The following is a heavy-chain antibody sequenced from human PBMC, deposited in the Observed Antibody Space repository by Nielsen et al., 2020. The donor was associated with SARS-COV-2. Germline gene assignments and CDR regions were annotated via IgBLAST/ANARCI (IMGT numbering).Heavy chain of an antibody. CDR2: ISSSSSTI. CDR3: ARESQDIVLMVYARPYYGMDV. J-gene: IGHJ6*02. CDR1: GFTFSSYS. D-gene: IGHD2-8*01. V-gene: IGHV3-48*01. Sequence: SCAASGFTFSSYSMNWVRQAPGKGLEWVSYISSSSSTIYYADSVKGRFTISRDNAKNSLYLQMNSLRAEDTAVYYCARESQDIVLMVYARPYYGMDVWGQGTTVTVSS.